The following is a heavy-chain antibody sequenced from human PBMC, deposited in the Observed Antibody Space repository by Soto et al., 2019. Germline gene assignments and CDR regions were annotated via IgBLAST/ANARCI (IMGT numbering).Heavy chain of an antibody. D-gene: IGHD6-19*01. Sequence: QLQLQESGPGLVKPSATLSLTCTVSGGSISSSSYYWGWIRQPPGKGLEWIGSIYYSGSTYYNPSLKSRVTTSVDPSKNQFSLKLSSVTAADTAVDYCARHVISGWYFDYWGQGTLVTVSS. CDR3: ARHVISGWYFDY. CDR1: GGSISSSSYY. V-gene: IGHV4-39*01. CDR2: IYYSGST. J-gene: IGHJ4*02.